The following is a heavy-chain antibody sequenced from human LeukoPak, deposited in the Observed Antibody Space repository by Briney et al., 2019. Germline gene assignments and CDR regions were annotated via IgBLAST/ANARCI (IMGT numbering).Heavy chain of an antibody. V-gene: IGHV3-43*01. D-gene: IGHD6-6*01. J-gene: IGHJ4*02. CDR2: ISWDGGST. CDR1: GFTLDDYT. CDR3: SKNGMQGYSSSSSFDY. Sequence: PGGSLRLSCAASGFTLDDYTMHWVRQAPGKGLEWVSLISWDGGSTYYADSVKGRFTISRDNSQNSLYLQMNSLRTEDTALYYCSKNGMQGYSSSSSFDYWGQGTLV.